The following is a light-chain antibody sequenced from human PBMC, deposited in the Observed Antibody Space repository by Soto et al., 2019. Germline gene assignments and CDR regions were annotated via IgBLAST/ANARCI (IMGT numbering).Light chain of an antibody. Sequence: EIVLTQSPGTLSLSPGERATLSCRASQSVSNNYLAWYQQKPGQAPRLLIYGASNRATGIPDRFSDSGSGTDFTLTISSLEPEDFAVYYCQQYGSSGTFGQGTKV. CDR2: GAS. J-gene: IGKJ1*01. V-gene: IGKV3-20*01. CDR1: QSVSNNY. CDR3: QQYGSSGT.